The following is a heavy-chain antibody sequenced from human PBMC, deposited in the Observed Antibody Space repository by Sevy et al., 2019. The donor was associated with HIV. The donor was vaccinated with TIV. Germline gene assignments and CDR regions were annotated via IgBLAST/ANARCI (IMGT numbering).Heavy chain of an antibody. V-gene: IGHV3-11*06. CDR2: ISSLSTYT. CDR3: ARRVAAHDGFYI. CDR1: GFTFSDYH. J-gene: IGHJ3*02. D-gene: IGHD6-13*01. Sequence: GGSLRLSCAASGFTFSDYHMNWIRQAPGKGLEWVSYISSLSTYTNYADSVRGRFTISRDNAKNSLYLQMNSLRAEDTGVYYCARRVAAHDGFYIWGHGTMVTVSS.